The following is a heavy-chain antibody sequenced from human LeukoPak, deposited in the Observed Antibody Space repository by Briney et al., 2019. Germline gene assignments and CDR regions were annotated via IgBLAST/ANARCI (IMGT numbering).Heavy chain of an antibody. CDR1: GFTFSSYS. D-gene: IGHD6-13*01. J-gene: IGHJ4*02. CDR3: ARGQPTSY. V-gene: IGHV3-48*01. Sequence: GGSLRLSCAASGFTFSSYSMNWVRQAPGRGLEWVSYISSCSSTIYYADSVKGRFTISRDNAKNSLYLQMNSLRVEDTAVYYCARGQPTSYWGQGTLVTVSS. CDR2: ISSCSSTI.